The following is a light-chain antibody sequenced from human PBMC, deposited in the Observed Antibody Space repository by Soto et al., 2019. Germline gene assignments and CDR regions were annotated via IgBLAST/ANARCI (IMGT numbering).Light chain of an antibody. CDR1: QTISTW. CDR2: DAS. Sequence: DIQMTQSPSTLSASVGDSVTITCRASQTISTWLAWYQQKPGRAPKLLISDASSFESGVPSRFSGSGSGTDFTLTITSLQPDDIGTYYCQQYSTFWTFGQGTKVDIK. CDR3: QQYSTFWT. J-gene: IGKJ1*01. V-gene: IGKV1-5*01.